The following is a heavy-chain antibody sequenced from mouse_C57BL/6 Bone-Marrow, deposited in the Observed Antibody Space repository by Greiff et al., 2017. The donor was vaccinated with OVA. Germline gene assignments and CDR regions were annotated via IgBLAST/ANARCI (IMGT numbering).Heavy chain of an antibody. J-gene: IGHJ2*01. CDR1: GFTFSDYY. CDR2: INYDGSST. Sequence: EVKLVESEGGLVQPGSSMKLSCTASGFTFSDYYMAWVRQVPEKGLEWVANINYDGSSTYYLDSLKSRFIISRDNAKNILYLQMSSLKSEDTATYYCARDGVYYGSLDYWGQGTTLTVSS. CDR3: ARDGVYYGSLDY. V-gene: IGHV5-16*01. D-gene: IGHD1-1*01.